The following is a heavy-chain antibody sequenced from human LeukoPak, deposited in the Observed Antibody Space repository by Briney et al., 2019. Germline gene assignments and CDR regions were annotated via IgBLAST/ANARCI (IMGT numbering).Heavy chain of an antibody. D-gene: IGHD3-10*01. CDR1: GDSVSSNSAA. CDR2: TYYRSKWYN. Sequence: SQTLSLTCAISGDSVSSNSAAWNWIRQSPSGGLEWLGRTYYRSKWYNEYAVSAKRRITINPDTSKNQFTLQLNSVTPEDTAVYYCARSSGDMDVWDKGSTVTVSS. J-gene: IGHJ6*03. V-gene: IGHV6-1*01. CDR3: ARSSGDMDV.